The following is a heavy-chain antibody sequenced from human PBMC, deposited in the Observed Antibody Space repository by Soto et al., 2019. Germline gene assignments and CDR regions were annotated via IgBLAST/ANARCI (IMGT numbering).Heavy chain of an antibody. D-gene: IGHD2-2*02. V-gene: IGHV3-30*18. CDR1: VFTFISYG. Sequence: GGSLRLSCAASVFTFISYGMHWVRQAPGKGLEWVAVISYDGSNKYYADSVKGRFTISRDNSKNTLYLQMNSLRAEDTAVYYCAKTPRAAIIIFDWFDPWGQGTLVTVS. J-gene: IGHJ5*02. CDR3: AKTPRAAIIIFDWFDP. CDR2: ISYDGSNK.